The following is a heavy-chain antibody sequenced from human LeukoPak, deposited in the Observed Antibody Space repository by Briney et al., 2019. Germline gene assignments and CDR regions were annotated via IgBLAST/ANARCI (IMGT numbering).Heavy chain of an antibody. J-gene: IGHJ4*02. CDR1: GFXFSIYS. CDR3: ARDRDYYASGTYDQFDY. V-gene: IGHV3-21*01. CDR2: ISSSSSHI. Sequence: GGSLRLSCAASGFXFSIYSINWVRQAPGKGLQWVSSISSSSSHIYYGDSVKGRFTISRDNAKNSLYLQMNSLRAEDTAAYYCARDRDYYASGTYDQFDYWGQGTLVTVSS. D-gene: IGHD3-10*01.